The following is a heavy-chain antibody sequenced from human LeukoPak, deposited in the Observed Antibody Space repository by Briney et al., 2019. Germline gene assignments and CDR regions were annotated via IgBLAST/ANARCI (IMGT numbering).Heavy chain of an antibody. V-gene: IGHV1-69*13. CDR3: ARGGHYYGSGSYFGDPITSYYYYCGMDV. CDR2: IIPIFGTA. Sequence: GASVKVSCKASGGTFSSYAISWVRQAPGQGLEWMGGIIPIFGTANYAQKFQGRVTITADESTSTAYMELSSLRSEDTAVYYCARGGHYYGSGSYFGDPITSYYYYCGMDVWGQGTTVTVSS. J-gene: IGHJ6*02. D-gene: IGHD3-10*01. CDR1: GGTFSSYA.